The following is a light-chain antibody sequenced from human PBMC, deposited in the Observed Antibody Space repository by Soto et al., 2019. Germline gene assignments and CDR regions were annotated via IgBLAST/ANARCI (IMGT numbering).Light chain of an antibody. CDR1: QAISSY. CDR3: QQLKSYPRT. J-gene: IGKJ2*01. V-gene: IGKV1-9*01. Sequence: DLQLTQSPSFLSASVGGRVTITCRASQAISSYLAWYQQKPGKAPELLIYAASTLQSGVPSRFSGSGSGPDFTLTISSLQPDDFATYYCQQLKSYPRTFGQGTQLEI. CDR2: AAS.